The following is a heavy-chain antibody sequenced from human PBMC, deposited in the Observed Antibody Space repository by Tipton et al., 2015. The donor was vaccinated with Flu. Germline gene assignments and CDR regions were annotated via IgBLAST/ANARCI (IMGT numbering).Heavy chain of an antibody. J-gene: IGHJ4*02. D-gene: IGHD5-18*01. Sequence: SLRLSCAPSGFPVISNYMSWVRQTPGKGLEWVSVIFSGGPTYYADSVKGRFTVSSDNSKNTLHLQMTNLRAEDTAVYYCARGRYSYGHNYFDQWGQGTLVAVSS. CDR1: GFPVISNY. CDR2: IFSGGPT. V-gene: IGHV3-66*01. CDR3: ARGRYSYGHNYFDQ.